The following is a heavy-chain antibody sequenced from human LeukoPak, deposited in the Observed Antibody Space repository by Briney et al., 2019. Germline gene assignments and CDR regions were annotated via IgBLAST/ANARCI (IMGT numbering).Heavy chain of an antibody. Sequence: PSETLSLTCTVYGGSISSYYWSWIRQPAGKGLEWIGRIYTSGSTNYNPSLKSRVTMSVDTSKNQFSLKLSSVTAADTAVYDCARGRYYYDSRGGYYYYYKDIWGKGTTVTVSS. D-gene: IGHD3-22*01. V-gene: IGHV4-4*07. J-gene: IGHJ6*03. CDR1: GGSISSYY. CDR2: IYTSGST. CDR3: ARGRYYYDSRGGYYYYYKDI.